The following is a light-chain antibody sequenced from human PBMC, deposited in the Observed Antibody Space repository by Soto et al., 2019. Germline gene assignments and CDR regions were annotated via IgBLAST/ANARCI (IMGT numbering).Light chain of an antibody. CDR2: GAS. V-gene: IGKV3-15*01. Sequence: EIVMPQSPATLSVSPWERSTRSCMASQIVYNNLAWYQQKHGQAHRLLIYGASTRATGVPARFSGSGSGTEFTLTISSLQSEDFAVYYCQQYNNWPPVTFGPGTKVDI. J-gene: IGKJ3*01. CDR1: QIVYNN. CDR3: QQYNNWPPVT.